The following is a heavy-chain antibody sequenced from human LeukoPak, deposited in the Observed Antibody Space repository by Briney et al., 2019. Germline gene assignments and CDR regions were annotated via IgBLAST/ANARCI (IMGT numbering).Heavy chain of an antibody. CDR1: GGSFSGYY. Sequence: SETLSLTCVVYGGSFSGYYWNWIRQLPGKGLECIGRISYSGRTYYNPSLQSRVTISVDTSKNQFSLRLSSVTAADTAVYYCARPLAYYYDSSGYYNFDFWGQGTLVTVSS. V-gene: IGHV4-34*01. CDR2: ISYSGRT. J-gene: IGHJ4*02. CDR3: ARPLAYYYDSSGYYNFDF. D-gene: IGHD3-22*01.